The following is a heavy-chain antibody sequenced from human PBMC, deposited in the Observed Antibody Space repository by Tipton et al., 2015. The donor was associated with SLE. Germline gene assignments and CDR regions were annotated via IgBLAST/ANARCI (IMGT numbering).Heavy chain of an antibody. J-gene: IGHJ3*02. Sequence: TLSLTCAVSGGSISSNNWWCWVRQPPGKGLEWSGEIYHSGSTNYNPSLRSRVTISLDKSKNQFSLQLSSVTAADTAVYYCARVLGNGQWADIWGQGTMVTVSS. CDR2: IYHSGST. D-gene: IGHD1-26*01. CDR1: GGSISSNNW. CDR3: ARVLGNGQWADI. V-gene: IGHV4-4*02.